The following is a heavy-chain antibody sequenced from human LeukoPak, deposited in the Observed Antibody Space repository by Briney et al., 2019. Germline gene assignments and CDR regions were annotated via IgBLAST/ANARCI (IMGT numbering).Heavy chain of an antibody. D-gene: IGHD3-10*01. J-gene: IGHJ4*02. CDR3: AKELLWFGELLYGGYYFDY. V-gene: IGHV3-7*03. CDR2: INHNGNVN. CDR1: GFTFSSYW. Sequence: PGGSLRLSCAASGFTFSSYWMNWARQAPGKGLEWVASINHNGNVNYYVDSVKGRFTISRDNSKNTLYLQMNSLRAEDTAVYYCAKELLWFGELLYGGYYFDYWGQGTLVTVSS.